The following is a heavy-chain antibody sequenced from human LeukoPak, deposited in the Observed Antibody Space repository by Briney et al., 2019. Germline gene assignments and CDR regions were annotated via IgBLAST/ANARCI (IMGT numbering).Heavy chain of an antibody. V-gene: IGHV3-23*01. CDR3: AKDRPEWLLSYYGMDV. CDR1: GFTFSSYA. CDR2: ISGSGGST. J-gene: IGHJ6*02. D-gene: IGHD3-3*01. Sequence: GGSLRLSCAASGFTFSSYAMSWVRQAPGKGLEWVSAISGSGGSTYYADSVKGRFTISRDNSKNTLYLQMNSLRAEDTAVYYCAKDRPEWLLSYYGMDVWGHGTTVTVSS.